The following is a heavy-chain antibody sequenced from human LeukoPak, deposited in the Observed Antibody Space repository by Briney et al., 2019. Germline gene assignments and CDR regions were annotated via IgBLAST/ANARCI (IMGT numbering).Heavy chain of an antibody. Sequence: GGSLRLSCAASGFTFSSYAVSWVRQAPGKGLEWVSAISGSGGSTYYADSVKGRFTISRDNSKNTLYLQMNSLRAEDTAVYYCARSPQLWLGGAYFDYWGQGTLVTVSS. D-gene: IGHD6-19*01. V-gene: IGHV3-23*01. J-gene: IGHJ4*02. CDR3: ARSPQLWLGGAYFDY. CDR2: ISGSGGST. CDR1: GFTFSSYA.